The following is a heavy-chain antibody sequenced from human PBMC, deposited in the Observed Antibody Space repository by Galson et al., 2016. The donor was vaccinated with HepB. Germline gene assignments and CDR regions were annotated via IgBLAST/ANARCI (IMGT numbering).Heavy chain of an antibody. Sequence: TLSLTCTVSGGSISSGNWWSWVRQPPGKGLEWIGEIYESGTTYYNPSLSSRVTVSMDKSNNHLSLRLESVTAADTAVYFCARHIAVSGTSGFEVWGQGIMVTFSS. CDR1: GGSISSGNW. J-gene: IGHJ3*01. CDR3: ARHIAVSGTSGFEV. V-gene: IGHV4-4*01. CDR2: IYESGTT. D-gene: IGHD6-19*01.